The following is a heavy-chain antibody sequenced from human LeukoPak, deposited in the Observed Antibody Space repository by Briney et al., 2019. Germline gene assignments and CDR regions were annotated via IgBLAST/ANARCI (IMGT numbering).Heavy chain of an antibody. CDR2: INPNSGGT. CDR1: GYTFTGYY. V-gene: IGHV1-2*06. D-gene: IGHD4/OR15-4a*01. J-gene: IGHJ4*02. Sequence: ASVKVSCKASGYTFTGYYIHWVRQAPGQGLEWMGRINPNSGGTNFAQRFQGRVTITRDTSITTSYMELTSLRSDDTAVYYCATTFDYGDSYWGQGTLVTVSS. CDR3: ATTFDYGDSY.